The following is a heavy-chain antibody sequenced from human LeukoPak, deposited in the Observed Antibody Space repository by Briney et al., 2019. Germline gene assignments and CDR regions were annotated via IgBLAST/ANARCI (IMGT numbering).Heavy chain of an antibody. CDR3: ARQTRAYYDFWSGQYYFDY. CDR2: IYPGDSDT. J-gene: IGHJ4*02. Sequence: GESLKISCKGSGYSFTSYWIGWVRQMPGKGPEWMGIIYPGDSDTRYSPSFQGQVTISADKSISTAYLQWSSLKASDTAMYYCARQTRAYYDFWSGQYYFDYWGQGTLVTVSS. CDR1: GYSFTSYW. V-gene: IGHV5-51*01. D-gene: IGHD3-3*01.